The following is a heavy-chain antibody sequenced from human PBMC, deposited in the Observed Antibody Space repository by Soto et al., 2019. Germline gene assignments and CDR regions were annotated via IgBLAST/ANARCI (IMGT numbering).Heavy chain of an antibody. CDR2: ISYDGSNK. CDR1: GFTFSSYG. CDR3: AKDLLITIFGGIDY. J-gene: IGHJ4*02. V-gene: IGHV3-30*18. Sequence: GGSLRLSCAASGFTFSSYGMHWVRQAPGKGLEWVTVISYDGSNKYYADSVKGRFTISRDNSKNTLYLQMNSLRAEDTAVYYCAKDLLITIFGGIDYWGQGTLVTVSS. D-gene: IGHD3-3*01.